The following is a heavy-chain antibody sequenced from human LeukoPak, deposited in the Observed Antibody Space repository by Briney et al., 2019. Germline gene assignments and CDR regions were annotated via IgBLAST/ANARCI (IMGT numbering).Heavy chain of an antibody. V-gene: IGHV1-18*01. CDR3: VRARGCSNCLLTDGFDS. CDR1: GRLFSSYG. CDR2: ISNFDGDT. Sequence: ASVKVSCKASGRLFSSYGIAWVRQAPGEGLEWLGWISNFDGDTKVAENLQGRVTLTTDTSTSTAYMELRSLKSDDTAVYYCVRARGCSNCLLTDGFDSWGQGTKATVSS. J-gene: IGHJ3*01. D-gene: IGHD6-13*01.